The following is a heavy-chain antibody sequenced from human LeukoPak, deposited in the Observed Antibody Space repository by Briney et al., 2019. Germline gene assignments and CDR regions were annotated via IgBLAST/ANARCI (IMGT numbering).Heavy chain of an antibody. CDR1: GDSISSYY. V-gene: IGHV4-59*01. CDR3: ARVVGEMTYYFDY. J-gene: IGHJ4*02. CDR2: IYYSGST. Sequence: SETLSLTCTVSGDSISSYYWSWIRQPPGKGLEWIGYIYYSGSTNFNPSLKSRVTISVDTSKNQFSLKLSSVTAADTAVYYCARVVGEMTYYFDYWGQGTLVTVSS. D-gene: IGHD3-16*01.